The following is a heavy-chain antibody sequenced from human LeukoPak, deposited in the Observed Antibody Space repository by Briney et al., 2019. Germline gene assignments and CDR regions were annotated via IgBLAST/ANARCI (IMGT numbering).Heavy chain of an antibody. Sequence: GGSLRLSCAASGFTFRSYWMSWVRQAPGKGLEWVANIKQDGSEKNYVDSVKGRFTISRDNAKNSLLPQMDSLRAEDTAVYYCARDDGYGSGSPNPYYYYGMDVWGKGTTVTVSS. J-gene: IGHJ6*04. D-gene: IGHD3-10*01. CDR1: GFTFRSYW. V-gene: IGHV3-7*03. CDR3: ARDDGYGSGSPNPYYYYGMDV. CDR2: IKQDGSEK.